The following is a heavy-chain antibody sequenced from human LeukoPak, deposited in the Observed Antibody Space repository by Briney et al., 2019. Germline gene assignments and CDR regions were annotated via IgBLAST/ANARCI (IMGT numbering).Heavy chain of an antibody. V-gene: IGHV1-69*13. D-gene: IGHD3-16*01. CDR2: IIPIFGTA. Sequence: SVKVSCKASGGTFSSYAISWVRQAPGQGLEWMGGIIPIFGTANYAQRFQGRVTITADESTSTAYMELSSLRSEDTAVYYCAAGGTDYYYYYGMDVWGQGTRSPSP. J-gene: IGHJ6*02. CDR3: AAGGTDYYYYYGMDV. CDR1: GGTFSSYA.